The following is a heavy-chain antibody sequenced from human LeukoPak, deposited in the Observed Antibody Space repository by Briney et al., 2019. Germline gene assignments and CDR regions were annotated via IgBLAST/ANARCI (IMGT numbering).Heavy chain of an antibody. CDR2: TYYAGDT. CDR3: ATWDSGRYSQIDN. CDR1: GGPVSSSSYY. Sequence: SETLSPTCTVSGGPVSSSSYYWGWVRQSPEKGLECIGTTYYAGDTYHNPSLESRLTISVDTSKNQFSLKLRSVTAADTAVYYCATWDSGRYSQIDNWGQGTLVTVSS. V-gene: IGHV4-39*01. D-gene: IGHD1-26*01. J-gene: IGHJ4*02.